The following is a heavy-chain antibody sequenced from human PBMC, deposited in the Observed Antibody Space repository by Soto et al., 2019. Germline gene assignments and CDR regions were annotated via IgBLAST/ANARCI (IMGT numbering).Heavy chain of an antibody. V-gene: IGHV1-18*01. CDR1: GYTFTSYG. Sequence: QVQLVQSGAEVKKPGASVTVSCKASGYTFTSYGISWVRQAPGQGLEWMGWISAYNGNTNYAQKLQGRVTMTTDTSTSKADMELRSRRSDDTAVYYCARESSSSCHDYWGQGTLVTVSS. J-gene: IGHJ4*02. CDR3: ARESSSSCHDY. CDR2: ISAYNGNT. D-gene: IGHD6-13*01.